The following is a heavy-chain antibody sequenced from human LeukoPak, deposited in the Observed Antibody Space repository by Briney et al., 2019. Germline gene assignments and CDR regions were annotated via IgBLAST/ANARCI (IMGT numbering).Heavy chain of an antibody. CDR1: GGSISSYY. Sequence: SETLSLTCTVSGGSISSYYWNWIRQPPGKGLEWIGYIYYSGSTNYNPSLKSRVSISVDTSKNQFSLKLSSVTAADTAVYYCAGRLWRRDGYNLSAFDIWGQGTMVTVSS. CDR2: IYYSGST. V-gene: IGHV4-59*01. CDR3: AGRLWRRDGYNLSAFDI. D-gene: IGHD5-24*01. J-gene: IGHJ3*02.